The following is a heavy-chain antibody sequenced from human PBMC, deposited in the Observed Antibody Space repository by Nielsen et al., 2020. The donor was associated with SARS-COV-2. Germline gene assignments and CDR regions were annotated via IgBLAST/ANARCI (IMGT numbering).Heavy chain of an antibody. CDR3: ARDRITYYDILTGYYFDY. CDR1: GFTVSSNY. D-gene: IGHD3-9*01. J-gene: IGHJ4*02. CDR2: IYSGGST. V-gene: IGHV3-53*05. Sequence: GESLKISCAASGFTVSSNYMSWVRQAPGKGLEWVSVIYSGGSTYYADSVKGRFTISRDNSKNTLYLQMNSLRAEDTAVYYCARDRITYYDILTGYYFDYWGQGTLVTVSS.